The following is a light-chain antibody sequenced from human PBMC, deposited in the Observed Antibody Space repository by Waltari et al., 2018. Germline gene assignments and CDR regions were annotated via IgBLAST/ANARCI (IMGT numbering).Light chain of an antibody. V-gene: IGLV3-1*01. CDR2: QDN. J-gene: IGLJ3*02. CDR1: QLGEKY. CDR3: QAWDSSTAV. Sequence: SYELTQPPSVSVSPGQTASITCSGAQLGEKYACWCQQKPGQSPVLFISQDNKRPSGRSGRFSGSNSGNTATLTISGSQAMDEADYYCQAWDSSTAVFGGGTRLTVL.